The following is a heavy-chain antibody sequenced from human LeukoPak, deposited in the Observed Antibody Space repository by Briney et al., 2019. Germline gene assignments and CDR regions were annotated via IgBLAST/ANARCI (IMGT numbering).Heavy chain of an antibody. D-gene: IGHD3-10*01. CDR1: GFTFSSYW. Sequence: GGSLRLSCAASGFTFSSYWMHWVRQAPGKGLVWVSRINPDGSSTSYADSVKGRFTISRDNSKNTLYLQMNSLRAEDTAVYYCAKDGPWFGELHYYMDVWGKGTTVTISS. CDR2: INPDGSST. CDR3: AKDGPWFGELHYYMDV. V-gene: IGHV3-74*01. J-gene: IGHJ6*03.